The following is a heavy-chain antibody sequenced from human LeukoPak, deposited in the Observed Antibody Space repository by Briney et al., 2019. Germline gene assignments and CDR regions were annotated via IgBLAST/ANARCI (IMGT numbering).Heavy chain of an antibody. CDR1: GFTFSTYD. V-gene: IGHV3-48*03. J-gene: IGHJ6*03. Sequence: PGGSLRLSCEASGFTFSTYDMNWVRQAPGKGLEWVSYISSSGSTIYYADSVKGRFTISRDNSKNALYLQMNSLRAEDTAVYYCSKGLPRGVMKPGHMDVWGKGTTVTISS. CDR3: SKGLPRGVMKPGHMDV. CDR2: ISSSGSTI. D-gene: IGHD3-10*01.